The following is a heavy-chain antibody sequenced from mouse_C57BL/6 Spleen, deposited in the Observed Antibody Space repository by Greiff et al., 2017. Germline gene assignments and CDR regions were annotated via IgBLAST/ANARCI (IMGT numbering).Heavy chain of an antibody. D-gene: IGHD1-1*02. CDR1: GFTFSDYG. V-gene: IGHV5-17*01. CDR3: AREVARYYYALDY. J-gene: IGHJ4*01. CDR2: ISSGSSTI. Sequence: DVQLVEPGGGLVKPGGSLKLSCAASGFTFSDYGMHWVRQAPEKGLEWVAYISSGSSTIYYADTVKGRFTFSRDNAKNTLFLQMTRLRSEDTAMYYCAREVARYYYALDYWGQGTSVTVSS.